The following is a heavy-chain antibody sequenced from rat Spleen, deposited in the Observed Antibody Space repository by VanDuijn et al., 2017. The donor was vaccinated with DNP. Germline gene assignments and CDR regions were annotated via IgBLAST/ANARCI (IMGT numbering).Heavy chain of an antibody. CDR3: VRWNSGHFDY. V-gene: IGHV5-25*01. Sequence: EVQLVESGGDLVQPGRSLKLSCAASGFTFTNYYMAWVRQAPTKGLEWVAAISTGGYAPYYGVSVKGRFTISRDNAKSTLYLQMNSLRSEDMATYYCVRWNSGHFDYWGQGVMVTVSS. D-gene: IGHD4-3*01. CDR2: ISTGGYAP. J-gene: IGHJ2*01. CDR1: GFTFTNYY.